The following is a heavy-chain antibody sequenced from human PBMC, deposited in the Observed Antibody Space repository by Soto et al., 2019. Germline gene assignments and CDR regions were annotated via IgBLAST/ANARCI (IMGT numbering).Heavy chain of an antibody. CDR1: CGAINSYY. Sequence: SATLSLTSTVSCGAINSYYWTWIRQPAGKGLEWIGRIYSSGSTKYNPSLQSRVTMSLDTSKNQFSLRLTSVTAADTAVYYCARGQRFSDWFDPWGQGTLVTVSS. J-gene: IGHJ5*02. CDR2: IYSSGST. CDR3: ARGQRFSDWFDP. V-gene: IGHV4-4*07. D-gene: IGHD3-3*01.